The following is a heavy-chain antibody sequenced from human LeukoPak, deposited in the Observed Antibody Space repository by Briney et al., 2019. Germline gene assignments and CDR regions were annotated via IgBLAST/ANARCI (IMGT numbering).Heavy chain of an antibody. CDR2: IFDSGST. CDR1: GGSISSYY. J-gene: IGHJ4*02. CDR3: ARYRGTYGYYFDY. D-gene: IGHD5-24*01. V-gene: IGHV4-59*01. Sequence: SETLSLTCTVSGGSISSYYWSWIRQSPGKGLEWIGYIFDSGSTNYNPSLKSRVTISADTSKNQFSLKLTSVTAADTAVYYCARYRGTYGYYFDYWGQGKLVIVSS.